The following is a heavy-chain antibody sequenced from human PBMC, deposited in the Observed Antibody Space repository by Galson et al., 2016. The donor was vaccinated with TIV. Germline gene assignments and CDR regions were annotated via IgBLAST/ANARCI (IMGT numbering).Heavy chain of an antibody. CDR1: GFTFSSFA. V-gene: IGHV3-23*01. CDR2: ISAGGGRT. CDR3: AKMDSSGFAYVRRFDF. J-gene: IGHJ4*02. D-gene: IGHD3-22*01. Sequence: SLRLSCAASGFTFSSFAMTWVRQAPGKGLEWVSRISAGGGRTDYAYSVKGRFTISRDNPKNTLYLQMSSLSADDTAVYFCAKMDSSGFAYVRRFDFLGQGTLANDSS.